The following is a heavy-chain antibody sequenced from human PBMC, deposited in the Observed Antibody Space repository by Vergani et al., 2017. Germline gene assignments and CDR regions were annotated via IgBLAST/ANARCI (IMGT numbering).Heavy chain of an antibody. CDR2: ISWNSGSI. V-gene: IGHV3-9*01. CDR3: ARRSSSSAGWFDP. J-gene: IGHJ5*02. CDR1: GFTFDDYA. D-gene: IGHD6-6*01. Sequence: VQLVESGGGVVQPGRSLRLSCAASGFTFDDYAMHWVRQAPGKGLEWVSGISWNSGSIGYADSVKGRFTISRDNAKNSLYLQMNSLRAEDTALYYCARRSSSSAGWFDPWGQGTLVTVSS.